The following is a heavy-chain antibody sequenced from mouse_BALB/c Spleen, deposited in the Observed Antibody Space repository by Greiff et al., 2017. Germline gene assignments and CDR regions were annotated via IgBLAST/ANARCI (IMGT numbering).Heavy chain of an antibody. Sequence: EVKLVESGGGLVKPGGSLKLSCAASGFTFSSYAMSWVRQSPEKRLEWVAEISSGGSYTYYPDTVTGRFTISRDNAKNTLYLEMSSLRSEDTAMYYCARDGNYLDYWGQGTTLTVSS. CDR2: ISSGGSYT. D-gene: IGHD1-1*02. J-gene: IGHJ2*01. CDR1: GFTFSSYA. CDR3: ARDGNYLDY. V-gene: IGHV5-9-4*01.